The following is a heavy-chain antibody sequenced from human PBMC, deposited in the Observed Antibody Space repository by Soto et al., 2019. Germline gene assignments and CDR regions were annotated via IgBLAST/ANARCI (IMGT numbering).Heavy chain of an antibody. V-gene: IGHV4-59*01. CDR1: GDSISDNY. J-gene: IGHJ5*02. CDR3: ARIDPPLMLAWFDP. D-gene: IGHD2-8*01. Sequence: QVQLQESGPGLVKPSETLSLTCTVSGDSISDNYWSWIRQPPGKGLEWIGYIYYSGSTNYNPSLTGRVSMSVHTSKIQFSLTLTSVTAADTACYYCARIDPPLMLAWFDPWGQGTLVTVSS. CDR2: IYYSGST.